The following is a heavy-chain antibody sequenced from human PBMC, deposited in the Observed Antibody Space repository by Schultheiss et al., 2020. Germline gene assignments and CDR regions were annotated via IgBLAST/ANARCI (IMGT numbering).Heavy chain of an antibody. Sequence: SETLSLTCTVSGGSISSYYWSWIRQPPGKGLEWIGYIYYSGSTYYNPSLKSRVTISVDTSKNQFSLKLSSVTAADTAVYYCARITYYYDSSGYYFAYFDYWGQGTLVTVSS. CDR2: IYYSGST. J-gene: IGHJ4*02. CDR3: ARITYYYDSSGYYFAYFDY. D-gene: IGHD3-22*01. V-gene: IGHV4-59*04. CDR1: GGSISSYY.